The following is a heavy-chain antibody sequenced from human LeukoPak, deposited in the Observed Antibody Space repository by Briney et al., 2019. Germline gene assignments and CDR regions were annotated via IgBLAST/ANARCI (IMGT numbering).Heavy chain of an antibody. CDR2: ISYDGNNK. V-gene: IGHV3-30*04. D-gene: IGHD2-21*01. CDR1: GFTFSSYA. Sequence: PGGSLRLSCAAYGFTFSSYAMHWVRQAPGKGLEWVAVISYDGNNKYYADSVKGRFTISRDNSKNTLYLQMNSLGAEDTAVYYCARDPLGDSTYYFDYWGQGTLVTVSS. CDR3: ARDPLGDSTYYFDY. J-gene: IGHJ4*02.